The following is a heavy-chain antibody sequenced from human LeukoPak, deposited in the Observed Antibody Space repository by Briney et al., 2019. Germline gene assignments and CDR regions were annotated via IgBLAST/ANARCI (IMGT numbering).Heavy chain of an antibody. V-gene: IGHV3-21*01. CDR1: GFISSSYS. CDR2: ISSSSTYI. Sequence: GGSLRLSCAASGFISSSYSMNWVRQTPGKRREWVSSISSSSTYIFYADSVRGRFTISRDDAKNSLYLQMNSLRDEDTAVYYCARFETRGTGDFDNCGQGTLVTVSS. J-gene: IGHJ4*02. CDR3: ARFETRGTGDFDN. D-gene: IGHD3/OR15-3a*01.